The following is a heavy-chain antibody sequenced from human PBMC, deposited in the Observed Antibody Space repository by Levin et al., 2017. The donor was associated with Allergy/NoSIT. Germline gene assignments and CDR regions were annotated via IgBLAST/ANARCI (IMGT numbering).Heavy chain of an antibody. J-gene: IGHJ4*02. Sequence: SLKISCAASGFTFDDYAMHWVRQAPGKGLEWVSGISWNSGSIGYADSVKGRFTISRDNAKNSLYLQMNSLRAEDTALYYCAKGFSSWYWNFDYWGQGTLVTVSS. CDR3: AKGFSSWYWNFDY. V-gene: IGHV3-9*01. CDR2: ISWNSGSI. CDR1: GFTFDDYA. D-gene: IGHD6-13*01.